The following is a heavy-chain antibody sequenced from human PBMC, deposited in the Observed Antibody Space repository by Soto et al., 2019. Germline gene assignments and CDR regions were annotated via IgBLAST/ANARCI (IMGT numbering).Heavy chain of an antibody. J-gene: IGHJ6*02. CDR3: ARSSYGSGSYYYYYYGMDV. V-gene: IGHV1-69*13. CDR2: IIPIFGTA. D-gene: IGHD3-10*01. Sequence: GASVKVSCKASGGTFSSYAISWVRQAPGQGLEWMGGIIPIFGTANYAQKFRGRVTITADESTSTAYMELSSLRSEDTAVYYCARSSYGSGSYYYYYYGMDVWGQGTTVTVSS. CDR1: GGTFSSYA.